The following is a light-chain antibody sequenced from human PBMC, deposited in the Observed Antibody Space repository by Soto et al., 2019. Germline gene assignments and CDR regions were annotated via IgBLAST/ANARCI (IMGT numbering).Light chain of an antibody. V-gene: IGLV2-11*01. CDR2: DVT. Sequence: QSALTRPRSVSGSPGQSVTISCTGTSSDVGGYDYVSWYQQHPGEAPKLIIYDVTERPSGVPDRFSGSRSGNTASLTISGLQAEDEADYHCCSYAGSYTLVIFGGGTKLTVL. CDR3: CSYAGSYTLVI. J-gene: IGLJ2*01. CDR1: SSDVGGYDY.